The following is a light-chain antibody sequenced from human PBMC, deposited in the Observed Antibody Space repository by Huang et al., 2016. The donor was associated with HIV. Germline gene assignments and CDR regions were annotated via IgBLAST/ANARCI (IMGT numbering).Light chain of an antibody. J-gene: IGKJ1*01. Sequence: EIVMTQSPATLSVSPGERATLSCRASQRVSSNLAWYQQRPGQAPRLLIYGASTRATGSAARFSGSGSGTEFTLTISSLQSEDFAVYYCQQYNNWRRTFGQGTKVEIK. CDR3: QQYNNWRRT. V-gene: IGKV3-15*01. CDR2: GAS. CDR1: QRVSSN.